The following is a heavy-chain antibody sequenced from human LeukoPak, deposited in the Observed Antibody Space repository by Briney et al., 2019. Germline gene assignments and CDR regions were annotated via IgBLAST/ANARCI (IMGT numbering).Heavy chain of an antibody. CDR3: ASRDPTKGAFDY. CDR1: GGSISSSSYY. D-gene: IGHD2-2*01. Sequence: SETLSLTCTVSGGSISSSSYYWGWIRKPPGKGLEWIGSIYYSGSTYYSQSLKSRVTISVDTSKNQFSLRLSSVTAADTAIYYCASRDPTKGAFDYWGQGTLVTVSS. J-gene: IGHJ4*02. CDR2: IYYSGST. V-gene: IGHV4-39*01.